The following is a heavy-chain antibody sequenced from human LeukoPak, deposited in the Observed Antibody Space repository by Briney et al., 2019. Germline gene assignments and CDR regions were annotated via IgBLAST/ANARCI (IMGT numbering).Heavy chain of an antibody. D-gene: IGHD3-16*01. V-gene: IGHV3-7*03. CDR2: IKQDGSEK. CDR3: ARDRGGGFDY. CDR1: GFTFSSFW. J-gene: IGHJ4*02. Sequence: GGTLSLSCAASGFTFSSFWLSWLGQAPGKGLDRVANIKQDGSEKYYVDSVRGRFTISRDNAKNSLYLQMNSLRAEDTAVYYCARDRGGGFDYWGQGTLVTVSS.